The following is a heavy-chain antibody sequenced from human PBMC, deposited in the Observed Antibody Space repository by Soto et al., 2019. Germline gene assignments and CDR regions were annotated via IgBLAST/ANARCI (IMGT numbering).Heavy chain of an antibody. D-gene: IGHD5-12*01. CDR2: IYYSGST. CDR1: GGSISSYY. Sequence: PSETLSLTCTVSGGSISSYYWSWIRQPPGKGLEWIGYIYYSGSTNYNPSLKSRVTISVDTSKNQFSLKLSSVTAADTAVYYCARDGGGVATPKRPGALDIWGQGTMVT. V-gene: IGHV4-59*01. J-gene: IGHJ3*02. CDR3: ARDGGGVATPKRPGALDI.